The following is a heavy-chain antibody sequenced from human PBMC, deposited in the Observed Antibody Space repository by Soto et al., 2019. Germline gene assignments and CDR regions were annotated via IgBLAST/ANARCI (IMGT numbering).Heavy chain of an antibody. CDR1: GYTFTSYG. Sequence: GASVKVSCKASGYTFTSYGISWVRQAPGQGLEWMGWISAYNGNTNYAQKLQGRVTMTTDTSTSTAYMELRSLRSEDTAVYYCARGARSSGYYYADNNGQRYYFDYWGQGTLVTVSS. J-gene: IGHJ4*02. D-gene: IGHD3-22*01. CDR2: ISAYNGNT. CDR3: ARGARSSGYYYADNNGQRYYFDY. V-gene: IGHV1-18*01.